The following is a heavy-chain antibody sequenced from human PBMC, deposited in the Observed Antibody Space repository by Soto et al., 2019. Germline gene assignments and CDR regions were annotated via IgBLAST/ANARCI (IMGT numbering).Heavy chain of an antibody. CDR2: VSTNGAT. D-gene: IGHD3-9*01. V-gene: IGHV4-4*07. J-gene: IGHJ6*01. CDR3: ARADYEILTGSYAMDV. CDR1: YDLINSYY. Sequence: SSGTLSLTRPFSYDLINSYYWEWIPPPAGKGLEWIGRVSTNGATNYNPSLESRVTMSVDTSKNQFSLKLTSVTAADTAVYFCARADYEILTGSYAMDVWGQGXTVTVSS.